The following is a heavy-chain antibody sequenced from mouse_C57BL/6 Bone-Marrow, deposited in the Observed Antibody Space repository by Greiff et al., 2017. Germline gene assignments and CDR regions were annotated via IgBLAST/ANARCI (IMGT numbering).Heavy chain of an antibody. Sequence: EVKLVESGGGLVKPGGSLKLSCAASGFTFSDYGMHWVRQAPEKGLEWVAYISSGSSTIYYADTVKGRFTISRDNAKNTLFLQMTSLRSEDTAMYYCAREYWVYWYFDVWGTGTTVTVSS. CDR2: ISSGSSTI. J-gene: IGHJ1*03. CDR3: AREYWVYWYFDV. CDR1: GFTFSDYG. V-gene: IGHV5-17*01. D-gene: IGHD4-1*01.